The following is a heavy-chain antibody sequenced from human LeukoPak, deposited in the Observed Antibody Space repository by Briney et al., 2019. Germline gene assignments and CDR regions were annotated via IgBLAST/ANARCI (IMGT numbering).Heavy chain of an antibody. V-gene: IGHV1-46*01. CDR1: GYTFTSYY. CDR3: ARGDEAAAGSRSSYHMDV. Sequence: GASVKVSCKASGYTFTSYYMHWVRQAPGQGLEWMGIINPSGGSTSYAQKFQGRVTMTRDMSTSTVYMELSSLRSEDTAVYYCARGDEAAAGSRSSYHMDVWGKGTTVTVSS. J-gene: IGHJ6*03. CDR2: INPSGGST. D-gene: IGHD6-13*01.